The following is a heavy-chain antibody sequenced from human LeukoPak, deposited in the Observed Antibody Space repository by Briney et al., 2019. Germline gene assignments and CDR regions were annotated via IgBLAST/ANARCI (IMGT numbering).Heavy chain of an antibody. J-gene: IGHJ4*02. CDR3: ARVGVGASTFDY. CDR1: GGSISSYY. D-gene: IGHD1-26*01. V-gene: IGHV4-59*06. CDR2: IYYSGST. Sequence: KSSETLSLTCTVSGGSISSYYWTWIRQPAGKGLEWIGYIYYSGSTYYNPSLKSRVTISVDTSKNQFSLKLSSVTAADTAVYYCARVGVGASTFDYWGQGTLVTVSS.